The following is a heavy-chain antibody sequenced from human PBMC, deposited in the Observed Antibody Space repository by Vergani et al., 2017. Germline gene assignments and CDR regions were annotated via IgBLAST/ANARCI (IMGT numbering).Heavy chain of an antibody. V-gene: IGHV4-39*07. CDR2: IYYSGST. Sequence: QLQLQESGPGLVKPSETLSLTCTVSGGSISSSSYYWGWIRQPPGKGLEWIGSIYYSGSTYYNPSLKSRVTVSVDTSKNQFSLNLSSVTAADTAVYYCARSYSSGCYVHRSGPPYFDYWGQGTLVTVSS. CDR3: ARSYSSGCYVHRSGPPYFDY. J-gene: IGHJ4*02. CDR1: GGSISSSSYY. D-gene: IGHD6-19*01.